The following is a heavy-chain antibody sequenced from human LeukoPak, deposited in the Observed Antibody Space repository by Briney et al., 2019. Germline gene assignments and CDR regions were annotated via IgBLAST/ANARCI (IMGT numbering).Heavy chain of an antibody. CDR3: ARGMTNDY. V-gene: IGHV3-48*01. J-gene: IGHJ4*02. CDR2: ISSSSSTI. CDR1: GFTFSSYS. Sequence: GGSLRLSCAASGFTFSSYSMNGVRQAPGKGLEWVSYISSSSSTICYADSVKGRFTISRDNAKNSLYLQMSSLRAKDTAVYYCARGMTNDYWGQGTLVTVSS.